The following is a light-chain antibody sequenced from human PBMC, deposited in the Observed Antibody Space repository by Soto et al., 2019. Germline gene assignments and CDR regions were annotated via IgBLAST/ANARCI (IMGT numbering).Light chain of an antibody. CDR3: SSYTSSSTRV. Sequence: QSVLTQPASVSGSHGQSITISCTGTSSDVGGYNYVSWYQQHPGKAPKLMIYDVSNRPSGVSNRFSGSKSGNTASLTISGLQAEDDADYYCSSYTSSSTRVFGGGTKVTVL. CDR2: DVS. V-gene: IGLV2-14*01. J-gene: IGLJ3*02. CDR1: SSDVGGYNY.